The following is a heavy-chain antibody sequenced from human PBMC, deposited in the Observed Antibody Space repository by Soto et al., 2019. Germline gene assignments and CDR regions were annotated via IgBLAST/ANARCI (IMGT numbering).Heavy chain of an antibody. Sequence: TSETLSLTCTVSGGSIYRSGYYWGWIRQPPGRGLEWIGNIDYNGVTYSNPSLKSRVTISRDTSKNQFSLKLTSVTAADTALYYCGKVLVGATGHTDSDSWGPGTLVTVSS. J-gene: IGHJ4*02. CDR2: IDYNGVT. CDR3: GKVLVGATGHTDSDS. V-gene: IGHV4-39*01. CDR1: GGSIYRSGYY. D-gene: IGHD2-15*01.